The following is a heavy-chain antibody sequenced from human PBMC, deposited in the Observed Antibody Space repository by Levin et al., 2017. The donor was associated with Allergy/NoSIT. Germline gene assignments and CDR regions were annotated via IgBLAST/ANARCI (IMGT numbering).Heavy chain of an antibody. Sequence: LSLTCAASGFTFSSYWMHWVRQAPGKGLVWVSRINSDGSSTSYADSVKGRFTISRDNAKNTLYLQMNSLRAEDTAVYYCARRKIAAAIDYWGQGTLVTVSS. CDR2: INSDGSST. CDR1: GFTFSSYW. J-gene: IGHJ4*02. CDR3: ARRKIAAAIDY. D-gene: IGHD6-13*01. V-gene: IGHV3-74*01.